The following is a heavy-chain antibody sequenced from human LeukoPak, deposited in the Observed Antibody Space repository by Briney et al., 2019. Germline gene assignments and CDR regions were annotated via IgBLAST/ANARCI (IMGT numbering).Heavy chain of an antibody. J-gene: IGHJ4*02. CDR3: AKDLSVAGPFDY. CDR1: GFTFSNSG. Sequence: GGSLRLSCAASGFTFSNSGMSWVRQAPGEGLEWVSSIGGYGLNPYYADSVQGRFTISRDNSKNTLYLQMSSLRVEDTAIYYCAKDLSVAGPFDYWGQGILVTVSS. V-gene: IGHV3-23*01. CDR2: IGGYGLNP. D-gene: IGHD6-19*01.